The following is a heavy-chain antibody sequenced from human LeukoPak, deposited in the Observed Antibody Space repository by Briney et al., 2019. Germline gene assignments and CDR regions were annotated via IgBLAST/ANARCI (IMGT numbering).Heavy chain of an antibody. V-gene: IGHV3-7*03. Sequence: GGSLRLSCAASGFTVSRYWISWVRQAPGKGLEWVANIKEDGSEKYYVDSVKGRFTISRDNSKNTLYLQMNSLRAEDTAVYYCAKEPPVVVVPAEYDYWGQGTLVTVSS. J-gene: IGHJ4*02. CDR3: AKEPPVVVVPAEYDY. CDR2: IKEDGSEK. CDR1: GFTVSRYW. D-gene: IGHD2-2*01.